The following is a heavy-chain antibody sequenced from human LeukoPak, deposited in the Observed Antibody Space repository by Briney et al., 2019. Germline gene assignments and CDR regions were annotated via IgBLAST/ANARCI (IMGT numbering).Heavy chain of an antibody. CDR3: VRRRAEA. CDR2: MNLDGSEK. Sequence: PGGSLRLSCVASGFTFGKYWMSWVRQAPGKGLEWVANMNLDGSEKYYVDSVKGRFTISRDNAESSLFLQMSSLRAEDTAVYYCVRRRAEAWGQGTLVTVSS. J-gene: IGHJ5*02. V-gene: IGHV3-7*01. CDR1: GFTFGKYW.